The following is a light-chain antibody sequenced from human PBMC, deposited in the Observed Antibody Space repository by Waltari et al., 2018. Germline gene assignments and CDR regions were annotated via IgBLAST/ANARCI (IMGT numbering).Light chain of an antibody. CDR2: WTS. V-gene: IGKV4-1*01. CDR3: QQYYSSPIT. Sequence: DIVMTQSPDSLAVFLGERVPINCKSSQSISYSSNNKNYLAWYQQKPGQPPKLLFSWTSTRGSGVPDRFSGSGSGTDFTLTISSLQAEDVAVYYCQQYYSSPITFGQGTRLEIK. CDR1: QSISYSSNNKNY. J-gene: IGKJ5*01.